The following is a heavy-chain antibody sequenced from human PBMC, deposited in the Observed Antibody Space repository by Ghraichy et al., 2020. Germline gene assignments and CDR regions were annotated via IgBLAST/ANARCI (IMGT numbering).Heavy chain of an antibody. CDR3: AKNSGDSSYSGPQY. D-gene: IGHD2-15*01. CDR1: GFTFAGYG. CDR2: LSGGGDTT. J-gene: IGHJ4*02. Sequence: GGSLRLSCEASGFTFAGYGMSWVRQAPGKGPEWVSVLSGGGDTTFYADSVKGRFTISRDNSRNIVYLEMNSLRAEDTAIYYCAKNSGDSSYSGPQYWGQGTLVTVAS. V-gene: IGHV3-23*01.